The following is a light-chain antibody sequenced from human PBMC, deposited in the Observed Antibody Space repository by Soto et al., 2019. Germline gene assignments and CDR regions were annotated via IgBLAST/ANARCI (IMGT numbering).Light chain of an antibody. CDR2: AAS. Sequence: DIQMTQSPSPLSGSVGDRVTITCRASQSISSYLNWYQQKPGKAPKLLIYAASSLQSGVPSRFSGSGSGTDFTLTISSLQPEDFATYYCQQSYSTPETFGPGTKVDI. CDR3: QQSYSTPET. V-gene: IGKV1-39*01. J-gene: IGKJ3*01. CDR1: QSISSY.